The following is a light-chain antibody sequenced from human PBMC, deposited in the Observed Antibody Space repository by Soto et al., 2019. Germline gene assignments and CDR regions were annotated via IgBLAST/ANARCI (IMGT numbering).Light chain of an antibody. CDR1: QNVGID. Sequence: EIVITQSPATLSVSPGERATLSCRASQNVGIDLAWFQQKPGQAPRLLIYGTSIRATGIPARFSASGSGTEFTLTISSLQPEDFATYYCLQDYNYPLTFGGGTKVDIK. CDR3: LQDYNYPLT. V-gene: IGKV3-15*01. CDR2: GTS. J-gene: IGKJ4*01.